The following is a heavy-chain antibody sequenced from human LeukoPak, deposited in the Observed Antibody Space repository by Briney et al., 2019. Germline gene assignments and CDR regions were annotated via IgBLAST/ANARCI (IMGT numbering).Heavy chain of an antibody. Sequence: GGSLRLSCAASGFTFSSYWMHWVRQAPGKGLVWFSRINSDGSSTSYADSVKGRLTISRDNAKNTLYLQMNSLRAEDTAVYYCARGHYYGSGSPGYWGQGTLVTVSS. D-gene: IGHD3-10*01. CDR1: GFTFSSYW. J-gene: IGHJ4*02. CDR2: INSDGSST. CDR3: ARGHYYGSGSPGY. V-gene: IGHV3-74*01.